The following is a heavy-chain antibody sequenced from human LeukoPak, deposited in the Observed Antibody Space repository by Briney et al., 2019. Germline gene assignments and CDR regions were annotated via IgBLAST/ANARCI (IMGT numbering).Heavy chain of an antibody. Sequence: PSETLSLTCTVSGGSLSSYYWSWLRQPPGKGLEWIGYIYYSGSTNYNPSLKSRVTISVDTSKNQFSLKLSSVTAADTAVYYCASLPSRYCSSTSCYPYYFDYWGQGTLVTVSS. CDR3: ASLPSRYCSSTSCYPYYFDY. D-gene: IGHD2-2*01. V-gene: IGHV4-59*01. J-gene: IGHJ4*02. CDR2: IYYSGST. CDR1: GGSLSSYY.